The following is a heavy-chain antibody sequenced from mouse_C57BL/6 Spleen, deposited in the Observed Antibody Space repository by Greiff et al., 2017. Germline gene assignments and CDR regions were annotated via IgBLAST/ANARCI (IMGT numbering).Heavy chain of an antibody. D-gene: IGHD2-5*01. CDR2: ISDGGSYT. V-gene: IGHV5-4*03. Sequence: EVKLVESGGGLVKPGGSLKLSCAASGFTFSSSAMSWVRQTPEKRLEWVATISDGGSYTYSPDNVKGRFTISRDNAKNNLYLQMSHLKSEDTAMYYCARAGYSNLYAMDYWGQGTSVTVSS. CDR3: ARAGYSNLYAMDY. CDR1: GFTFSSSA. J-gene: IGHJ4*01.